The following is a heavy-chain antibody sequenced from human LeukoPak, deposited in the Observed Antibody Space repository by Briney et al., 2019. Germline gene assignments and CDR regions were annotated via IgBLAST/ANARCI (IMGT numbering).Heavy chain of an antibody. Sequence: PSETLSLTCAGYGGSFSGYYWSWIRQPPGKGLEWIGEINHSGSTNYNPSLKSRVTISVDTSKNQFSLKLSSVTAADTAVYYCARGRGGNTHYYMDVWGKGTTVTVSS. CDR3: ARGRGGNTHYYMDV. V-gene: IGHV4-34*01. CDR1: GGSFSGYY. D-gene: IGHD4-23*01. J-gene: IGHJ6*03. CDR2: INHSGST.